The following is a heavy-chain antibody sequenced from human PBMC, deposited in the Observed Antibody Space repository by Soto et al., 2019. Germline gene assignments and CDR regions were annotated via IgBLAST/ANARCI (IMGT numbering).Heavy chain of an antibody. CDR1: GFTFSGFT. CDR2: ISDTAINI. Sequence: RLSCAASGFTFSGFTMNWVRQAPGKGLEWVSTISDTAINIYYANSVKGRFTISRANARNSLFLQMNSLTPDDTAVYFCARDTGGPLDYWCLGTLVTVSS. V-gene: IGHV3-21*01. CDR3: ARDTGGPLDY. D-gene: IGHD1-26*01. J-gene: IGHJ4*02.